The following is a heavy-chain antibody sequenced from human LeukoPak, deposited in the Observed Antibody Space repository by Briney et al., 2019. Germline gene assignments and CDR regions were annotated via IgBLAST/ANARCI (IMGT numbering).Heavy chain of an antibody. J-gene: IGHJ6*03. CDR3: AADLYGGSYGYYYYYMDV. CDR2: IVVGSGNT. D-gene: IGHD1-26*01. V-gene: IGHV1-58*02. Sequence: GASVKVSCMASGFTFTSSAMQWVRQARGQRLEWIGWIVVGSGNTNYAQKFQERVTITRDMSTSTAYMELSSPRSEDTAVYYCAADLYGGSYGYYYYYMDVWGKGTTVTVSS. CDR1: GFTFTSSA.